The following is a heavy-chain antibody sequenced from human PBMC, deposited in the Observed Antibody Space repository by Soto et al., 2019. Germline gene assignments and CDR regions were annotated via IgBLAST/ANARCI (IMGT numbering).Heavy chain of an antibody. CDR2: IYYSWST. J-gene: IGHJ4*02. V-gene: IGHV4-59*08. D-gene: IGHD3-3*01. CDR1: GGSISSYY. Sequence: ETLSLTCTVSGGSISSYYWSWIRQPPGKGLEWIGYIYYSWSTNYNPSLKSRVTISVDTSKNQFSLKLSSVTASDTAVYYCARGSFWSGYYDLDYWGQGTLVTVSS. CDR3: ARGSFWSGYYDLDY.